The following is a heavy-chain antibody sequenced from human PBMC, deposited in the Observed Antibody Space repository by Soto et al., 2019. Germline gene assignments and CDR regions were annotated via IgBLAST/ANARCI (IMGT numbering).Heavy chain of an antibody. CDR1: GFTFSNAW. V-gene: IGHV3-15*01. CDR3: TTSFLAYGDYRDY. D-gene: IGHD4-17*01. J-gene: IGHJ4*02. CDR2: IKSKTDGGTT. Sequence: EVQLVESGGGLVKPGGSLRLSCAASGFTFSNAWMSWVRQAPGKGLEWVGRIKSKTDGGTTDYAAPVKGRFTISRDDSKNTLYLQMNSLKTEVTAVYYCTTSFLAYGDYRDYWGQGTLVTVSS.